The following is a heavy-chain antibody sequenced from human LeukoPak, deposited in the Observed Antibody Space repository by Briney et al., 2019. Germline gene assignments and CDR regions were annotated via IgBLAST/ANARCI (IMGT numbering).Heavy chain of an antibody. V-gene: IGHV3-23*01. CDR2: SGSGGST. Sequence: GGSLRLSCAASGFTFSSYAMSWVRQAPGKGLEWISISGSGGSTYYVDSVKGRFTISRDNAKNSLYLQMNSLRAEDTAVYYCAELGITMIGGVWGKGTTVTISS. CDR3: AELGITMIGGV. J-gene: IGHJ6*04. D-gene: IGHD3-10*02. CDR1: GFTFSSYA.